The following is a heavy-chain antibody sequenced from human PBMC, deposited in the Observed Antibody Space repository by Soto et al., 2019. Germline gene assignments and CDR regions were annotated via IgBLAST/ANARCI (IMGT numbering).Heavy chain of an antibody. V-gene: IGHV3-30*18. CDR1: GFTFSSYG. J-gene: IGHJ3*02. D-gene: IGHD2-21*02. Sequence: QVQLVESGGGVVQPGRSLRLSCAASGFTFSSYGMHWVRQAPGKWLEWVAVISYDGSNKYYADSVKGRFTISRDNSKNTLYLQMNSLRAADTAVYDCAKGDCGGDCYSFDAFDIWCQGTMVTGSS. CDR3: AKGDCGGDCYSFDAFDI. CDR2: ISYDGSNK.